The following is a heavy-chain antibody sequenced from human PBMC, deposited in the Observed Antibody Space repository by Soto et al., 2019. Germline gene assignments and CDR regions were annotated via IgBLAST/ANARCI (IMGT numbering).Heavy chain of an antibody. Sequence: PSETLSLTCTVSGGSISSGDYYWSWIRQPPGKGLEWIGYIYYSGSTNYNPSLKSRVTISVDTSKNQFSLKLSSVTAADTAVYYCARLGRNYDFWSPKITWGQGTLVTVSS. CDR1: GGSISSGDYY. V-gene: IGHV4-30-4*01. CDR3: ARLGRNYDFWSPKIT. J-gene: IGHJ4*02. D-gene: IGHD3-3*01. CDR2: IYYSGST.